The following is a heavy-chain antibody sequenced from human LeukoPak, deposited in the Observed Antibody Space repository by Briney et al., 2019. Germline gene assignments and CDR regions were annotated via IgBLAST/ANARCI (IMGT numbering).Heavy chain of an antibody. D-gene: IGHD3-10*02. CDR3: ARQNMVFGELLPIPYYYGMDV. V-gene: IGHV5-10-1*01. CDR1: GYSFTSYW. J-gene: IGHJ6*04. Sequence: GESLRISCKGSGYSFTSYWISWVRQMHGKSLEGMGWIDSSDSYTHYSPSFQCRVTSSADTSKSTSYLQWGSLKAADTAMYYCARQNMVFGELLPIPYYYGMDVWGKGTTVTVSS. CDR2: IDSSDSYT.